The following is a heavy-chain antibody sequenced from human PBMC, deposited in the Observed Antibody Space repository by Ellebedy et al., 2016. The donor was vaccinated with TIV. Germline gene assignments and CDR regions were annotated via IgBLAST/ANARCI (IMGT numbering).Heavy chain of an antibody. CDR3: VREQGSSWSDY. J-gene: IGHJ4*02. D-gene: IGHD6-13*01. CDR1: GFTFSSYA. CDR2: IKQDGSEK. V-gene: IGHV3-7*01. Sequence: GGSLRLXCAASGFTFSSYAMSWVRQAPGKGLEWVANIKQDGSEKYYVDSVKGRFTISRDNAKNSLYLQMSSLRAEDTAVYYCVREQGSSWSDYWGQGTLVTVSS.